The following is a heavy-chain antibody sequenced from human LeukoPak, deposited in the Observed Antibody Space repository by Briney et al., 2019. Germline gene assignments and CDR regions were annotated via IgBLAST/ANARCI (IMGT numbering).Heavy chain of an antibody. V-gene: IGHV4-39*07. D-gene: IGHD4-17*01. Sequence: SETLSLTCTVSGGSISSRTYYWGWIRQPPGKGLEWIGSIYYSGSTYYNPSLKSRVTISLDTSKSQFSLKLSSVTAADTAVYYCASWDYGDYPFYFDYWGQGTLVTVSS. CDR1: GGSISSRTYY. CDR3: ASWDYGDYPFYFDY. J-gene: IGHJ4*02. CDR2: IYYSGST.